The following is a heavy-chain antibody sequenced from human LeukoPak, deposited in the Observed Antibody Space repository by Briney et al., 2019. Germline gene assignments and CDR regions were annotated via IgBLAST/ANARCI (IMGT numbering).Heavy chain of an antibody. CDR1: GGSFSGYY. CDR3: ARGHSLPTGYPFDY. J-gene: IGHJ4*02. CDR2: INHSGST. V-gene: IGHV4-34*01. D-gene: IGHD1-14*01. Sequence: SETLSLTCAVYGGSFSGYYWSWIRQPPGKGLEWIGEINHSGSTNYNPSLKSRVTISVDTSKNQFSLTLSSVTAADTAVYYCARGHSLPTGYPFDYWGQGTLVTVSS.